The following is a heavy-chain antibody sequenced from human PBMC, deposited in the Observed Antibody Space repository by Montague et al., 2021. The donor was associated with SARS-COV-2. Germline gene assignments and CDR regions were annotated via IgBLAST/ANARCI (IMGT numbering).Heavy chain of an antibody. CDR2: ISSSGATI. Sequence: SLRLSCPASGFDFFNFDMAWVRQAPGRGLEWISDISSSGATILYADSLKGRSTISRDNIQKSLYLQMNSLRAEDTAVYYCATNKYCTLHDCLHGRHYFDHWGQGTLVTVSS. V-gene: IGHV3-48*03. D-gene: IGHD2-8*01. CDR3: ATNKYCTLHDCLHGRHYFDH. CDR1: GFDFFNFD. J-gene: IGHJ4*02.